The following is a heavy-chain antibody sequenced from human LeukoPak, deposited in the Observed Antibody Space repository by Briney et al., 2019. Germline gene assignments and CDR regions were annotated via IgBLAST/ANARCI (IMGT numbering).Heavy chain of an antibody. V-gene: IGHV4-34*01. CDR1: GGSFSGYY. CDR2: INHSGST. J-gene: IGHJ4*02. CDR3: GRYDSSGLYQYYFDY. Sequence: SETLSLTCAVYGGSFSGYYWSWIRQPPGKGLEWIGEINHSGSTNYNPSLKSRVTIPVDTSKNQFSLKLSSVTAADTAVYYCGRYDSSGLYQYYFDYWGLGTLVTVSS. D-gene: IGHD3-22*01.